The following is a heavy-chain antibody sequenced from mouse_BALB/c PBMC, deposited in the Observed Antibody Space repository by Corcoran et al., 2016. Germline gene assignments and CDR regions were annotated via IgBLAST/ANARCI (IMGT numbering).Heavy chain of an antibody. J-gene: IGHJ3*01. CDR3: ASEDYDGG. D-gene: IGHD2-4*01. Sequence: EVQLQQSGAELVKPGASVKLSCTASGFNIKDTYMHWVKQRPEQGLEWIGRIDPANGNTKYDPKFQGKATITADTSSNTAYLQLSSRTSEDTAVYYCASEDYDGGWGQGTLVTVSA. CDR1: GFNIKDTY. CDR2: IDPANGNT. V-gene: IGHV14-3*02.